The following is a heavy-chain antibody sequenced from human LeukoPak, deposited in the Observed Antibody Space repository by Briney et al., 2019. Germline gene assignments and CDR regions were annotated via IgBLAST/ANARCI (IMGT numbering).Heavy chain of an antibody. V-gene: IGHV5-51*01. J-gene: IGHJ4*02. CDR2: IYPDDSDT. CDR1: GYSFTSYW. CDR3: ARMITFGGVIAWGDYYFDY. Sequence: GESLKISCKGSGYSFTSYWIGWVRQIPGKGLEWMGIIYPDDSDTRYSPSFQGQVTISADKSISTAYLQWSSLKASDTAMYYCARMITFGGVIAWGDYYFDYWGQGTLVTVSS. D-gene: IGHD3-16*02.